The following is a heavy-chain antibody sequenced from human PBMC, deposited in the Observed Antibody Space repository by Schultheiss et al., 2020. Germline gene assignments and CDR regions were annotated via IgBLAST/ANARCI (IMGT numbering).Heavy chain of an antibody. CDR1: GGSISDYK. J-gene: IGHJ6*02. Sequence: SETLSLTCGVSGGSISDYKWNWIRQAPGKGLEWIGYIYHSGSTYYNPSLKSRVTISVDTSKNQFSLKLSSVTAADTAVYYCAREVATPDYYYGMDVWGQGTTVTVSS. D-gene: IGHD5-12*01. CDR3: AREVATPDYYYGMDV. V-gene: IGHV4-34*09. CDR2: IYHSGST.